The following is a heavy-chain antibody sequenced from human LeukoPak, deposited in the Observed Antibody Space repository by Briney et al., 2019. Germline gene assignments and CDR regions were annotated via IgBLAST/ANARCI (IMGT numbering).Heavy chain of an antibody. V-gene: IGHV3-23*01. CDR1: GFTFSSYA. D-gene: IGHD5-12*01. CDR3: AKDMARWLQTTNLKYYYYYYGMDV. J-gene: IGHJ6*02. CDR2: ISGSGGST. Sequence: PGGSLRLSCAASGFTFSSYAMSWVRQAPGKGLEWVPAISGSGGSTYYADSVKGRFTISRDNSKNTLYLQMNSLRAEDTAVYYCAKDMARWLQTTNLKYYYYYYGMDVWGQGTTVTVSS.